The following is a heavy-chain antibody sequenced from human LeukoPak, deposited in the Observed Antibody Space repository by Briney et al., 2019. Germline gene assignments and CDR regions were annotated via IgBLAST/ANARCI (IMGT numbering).Heavy chain of an antibody. D-gene: IGHD4-17*01. CDR2: ISGSGGRT. J-gene: IGHJ6*03. Sequence: GGSLRLSCAASRFTFSSYGMSWVRQAPGKGLEWVSAISGSGGRTYYVDSVKGRFTISRDNSKNTLYLQMNSLRAEDTAMYYCAKGYATVTGLYYMDVWGKGTTVTVSS. V-gene: IGHV3-23*01. CDR3: AKGYATVTGLYYMDV. CDR1: RFTFSSYG.